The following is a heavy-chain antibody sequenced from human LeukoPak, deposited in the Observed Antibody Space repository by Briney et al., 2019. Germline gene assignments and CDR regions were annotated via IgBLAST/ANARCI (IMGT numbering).Heavy chain of an antibody. CDR3: ARVFPTGGRLAYPHPRNSDY. Sequence: PSETLSLTCAVYGGSFSGYYWSWIRHPPAKGLEWIGEINHSGSTNYNPSLKSRVTISVDTSKNQFSLKLSSVTAADTAVYYCARVFPTGGRLAYPHPRNSDYWGQGTLVTVSS. J-gene: IGHJ4*02. CDR1: GGSFSGYY. CDR2: INHSGST. D-gene: IGHD4-23*01. V-gene: IGHV4-34*01.